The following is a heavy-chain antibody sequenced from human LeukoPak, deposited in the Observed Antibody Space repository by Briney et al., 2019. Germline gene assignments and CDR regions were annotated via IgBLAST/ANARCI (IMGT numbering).Heavy chain of an antibody. CDR3: ARDLGHWWAPGPFDY. CDR1: GFTFSSYA. J-gene: IGHJ4*02. Sequence: HPGGSLRLSCAASGFTFSSYAMHWVRQAPGKGLEYVSAISSNGGSTYYANSVKGRFTISRDNSKNTLYLQMGSLRAEDMAVYYCARDLGHWWAPGPFDYWGQGTLVTVSS. CDR2: ISSNGGST. D-gene: IGHD2-15*01. V-gene: IGHV3-64*01.